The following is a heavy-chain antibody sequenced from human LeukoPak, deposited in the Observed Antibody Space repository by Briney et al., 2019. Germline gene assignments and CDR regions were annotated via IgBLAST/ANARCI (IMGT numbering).Heavy chain of an antibody. V-gene: IGHV4-59*01. CDR1: GGSIISYY. CDR2: IYYSGST. CDR3: AWGAGSYRYHY. Sequence: SETLSLTCTVSGGSIISYYWGWIRQPPGKGLEWIGYIYYSGSTNYNPSLKSRVTISVDTSKNQFSLKLSSVTAADTAVYFCAWGAGSYRYHYWGQGTLVTVSS. J-gene: IGHJ4*02. D-gene: IGHD3-10*01.